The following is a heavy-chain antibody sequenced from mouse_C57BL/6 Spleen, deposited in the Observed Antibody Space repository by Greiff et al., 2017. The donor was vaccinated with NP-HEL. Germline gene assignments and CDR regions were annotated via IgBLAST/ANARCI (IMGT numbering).Heavy chain of an antibody. CDR1: GFSLTSYG. Sequence: QVQLKESGPGLVQPSQSLSITCTVSGFSLTSYGVHWVRQSPGKGLEWLGVIWSGGSTDYNAAFISRLSISEDNSKSQVFFKMNSLQANDTAIYYCARIGILITTVVACYFEVWGTGTTVTVSS. D-gene: IGHD1-1*01. CDR3: ARIGILITTVVACYFEV. J-gene: IGHJ1*03. V-gene: IGHV2-2*02. CDR2: IWSGGST.